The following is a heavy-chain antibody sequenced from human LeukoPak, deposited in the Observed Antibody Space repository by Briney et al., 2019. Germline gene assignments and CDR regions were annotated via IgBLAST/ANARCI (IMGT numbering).Heavy chain of an antibody. D-gene: IGHD1-26*01. V-gene: IGHV1-69*04. CDR1: GGTFSSYA. CDR2: IIPILGIA. J-gene: IGHJ4*02. CDR3: AVGSGSYSILAFDY. Sequence: SVKVSCKASGGTFSSYAISWVRQAPGQGLEWMGRIIPILGIANYAQKFQGRVTITADKSTSTAYMELSSLRSEDTAVYYCAVGSGSYSILAFDYWGQGTLVTVSS.